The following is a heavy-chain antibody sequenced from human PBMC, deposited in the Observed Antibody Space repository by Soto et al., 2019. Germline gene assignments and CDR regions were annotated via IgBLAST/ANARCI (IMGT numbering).Heavy chain of an antibody. V-gene: IGHV3-21*01. CDR3: AREGTLQFCDFDY. Sequence: EVQLVESGGGLVKPGGSLRLSCAASGFTFSSYSMNWVRQAPGKGLEWVSSISSSSSYIYYADSVKGRFTISRDNAKNSLYLQMNSLRAEDTAVYYCAREGTLQFCDFDYWGQGTLVTVSS. J-gene: IGHJ4*02. D-gene: IGHD4-4*01. CDR2: ISSSSSYI. CDR1: GFTFSSYS.